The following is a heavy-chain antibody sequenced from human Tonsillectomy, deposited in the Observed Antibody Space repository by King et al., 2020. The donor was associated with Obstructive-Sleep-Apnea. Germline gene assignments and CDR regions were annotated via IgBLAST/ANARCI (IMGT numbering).Heavy chain of an antibody. Sequence: VQLVESGGGVVQPGRSLRLSCAASGFTFSSYGMHWVRQAPGKGLEWVAVIWFDGSNKYYAASVKGRFTISRDNTNNTLYLQMNSLGAEDTAVYYCVKDVVVYYGSETYDYWGQGTLVTFSS. CDR2: IWFDGSNK. CDR3: VKDVVVYYGSETYDY. V-gene: IGHV3-33*03. CDR1: GFTFSSYG. J-gene: IGHJ4*02. D-gene: IGHD3-10*01.